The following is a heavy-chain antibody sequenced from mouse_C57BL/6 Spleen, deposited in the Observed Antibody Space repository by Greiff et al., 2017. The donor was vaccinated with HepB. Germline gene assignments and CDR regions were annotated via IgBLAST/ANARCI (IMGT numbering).Heavy chain of an antibody. V-gene: IGHV14-3*01. CDR2: IDPANGNT. D-gene: IGHD1-1*01. CDR3: RTLPSITGGGLRAMDY. Sequence: VQLQQSVAELVRPGASVKLSCTASGFNIKNTYMHWVKQRPEQGLEWIGRIDPANGNTKYAPKFQGKATITADTSSNTAYLQLSSLTSEDTAIYYWRTLPSITGGGLRAMDYWGQGTSVTVAS. J-gene: IGHJ4*01. CDR1: GFNIKNTY.